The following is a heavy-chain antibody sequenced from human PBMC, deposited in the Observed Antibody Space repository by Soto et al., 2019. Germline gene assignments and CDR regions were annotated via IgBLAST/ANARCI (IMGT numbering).Heavy chain of an antibody. V-gene: IGHV1-69*13. J-gene: IGHJ3*02. CDR2: IIPIFGTA. CDR3: ARAGEYSSSFSLDAFDI. Sequence: SVKVSCKASGGTFGSYAISWVRQAPGQGLEWMGGIIPIFGTANYAQKFQGRVTITADESTSTAYMELSSLRSEDTAVYYCARAGEYSSSFSLDAFDIWGQGTMVTVSS. D-gene: IGHD6-6*01. CDR1: GGTFGSYA.